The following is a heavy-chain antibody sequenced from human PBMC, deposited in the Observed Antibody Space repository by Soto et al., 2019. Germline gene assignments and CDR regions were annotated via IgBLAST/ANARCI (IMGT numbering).Heavy chain of an antibody. J-gene: IGHJ6*02. CDR2: ISGSGDST. D-gene: IGHD6-6*01. CDR1: GFSFSSYA. Sequence: GGSLTLSCAASGFSFSSYAMSWVRQAPGKGLEWVSAISGSGDSTYYADSVKGRFTISRDNSKNTLYRQMNSRGAEDTAICYCAKDTVSGSASGYYYYGMDVWGQGTTVTGSS. V-gene: IGHV3-23*01. CDR3: AKDTVSGSASGYYYYGMDV.